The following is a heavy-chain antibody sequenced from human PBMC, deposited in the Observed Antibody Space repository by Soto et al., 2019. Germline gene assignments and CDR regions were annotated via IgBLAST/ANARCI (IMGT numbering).Heavy chain of an antibody. J-gene: IGHJ6*03. Sequence: ASVKVSCKASGYTFTSYAMHWVRQAPGQRLEWVGWINAGNGNTKYSQKFQGRVTITRDTSASTAYMELSSLRSEDTAVYYCARAFIVVVPAAIGFLMDVWGKGTTVTVSS. D-gene: IGHD2-2*01. CDR2: INAGNGNT. CDR1: GYTFTSYA. CDR3: ARAFIVVVPAAIGFLMDV. V-gene: IGHV1-3*01.